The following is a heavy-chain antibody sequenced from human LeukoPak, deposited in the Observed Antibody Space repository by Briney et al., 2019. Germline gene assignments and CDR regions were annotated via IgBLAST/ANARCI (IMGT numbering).Heavy chain of an antibody. Sequence: GGSLRLSCAASGFTFSDYYMSWIRQAPGKGLEWVSYISSSGSTIYYADSVKGRFTISRDNAKNSLYLQMNSLRAEDTAVYYCARAHPEVAARPALPLGYWGQGTLVTVSS. CDR1: GFTFSDYY. CDR2: ISSSGSTI. J-gene: IGHJ4*02. V-gene: IGHV3-11*04. D-gene: IGHD6-6*01. CDR3: ARAHPEVAARPALPLGY.